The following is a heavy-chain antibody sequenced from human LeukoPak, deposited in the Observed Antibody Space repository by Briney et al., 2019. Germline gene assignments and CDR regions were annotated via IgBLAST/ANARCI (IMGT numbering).Heavy chain of an antibody. CDR3: ARSSYEDYYDSSGAFDY. Sequence: TGGSLTLSCAASAVTFSSYSMNWVRQAPGKGLEWVSSISSSSSYIYYADSVKGRLTISRDNAKNSQYLQMNSLRAEDTAVYYCARSSYEDYYDSSGAFDYWGQGTLVTVSS. D-gene: IGHD3-22*01. J-gene: IGHJ4*02. V-gene: IGHV3-21*01. CDR2: ISSSSSYI. CDR1: AVTFSSYS.